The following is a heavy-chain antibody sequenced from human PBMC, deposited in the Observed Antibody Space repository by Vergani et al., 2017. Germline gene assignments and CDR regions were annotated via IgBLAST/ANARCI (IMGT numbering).Heavy chain of an antibody. CDR1: GFTLSNYD. V-gene: IGHV3-30*02. D-gene: IGHD3-16*01. J-gene: IGHJ4*02. Sequence: QVQLVESGGGVVQRGGSLILSCATSGFTLSNYDMQWIRQGPGKGLEFVSFIQFDGSNQYYADSVKGRLTLSRDFSKKTLYLQMNSLRTDDTATYFCAKHFRGWGIDYWGKGTQVIVSS. CDR2: IQFDGSNQ. CDR3: AKHFRGWGIDY.